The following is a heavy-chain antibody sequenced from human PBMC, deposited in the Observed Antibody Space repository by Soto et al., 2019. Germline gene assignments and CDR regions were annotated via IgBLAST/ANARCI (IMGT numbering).Heavy chain of an antibody. J-gene: IGHJ4*02. CDR1: GFTFSSYA. Sequence: EVQLLESGGGLVQPGGSLRLSCAASGFTFSSYAMSWVRQAPGKGLEWVSAISGSGGSTYYADSVKGRSTISRDNSKNTLYLQMNSLRAGDRGVYYCAKDITMIRGGRGYWGQGTLVTVSS. V-gene: IGHV3-23*01. CDR2: ISGSGGST. CDR3: AKDITMIRGGRGY. D-gene: IGHD3-10*01.